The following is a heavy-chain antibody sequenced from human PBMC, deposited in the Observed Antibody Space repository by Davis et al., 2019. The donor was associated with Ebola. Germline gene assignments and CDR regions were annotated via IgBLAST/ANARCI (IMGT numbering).Heavy chain of an antibody. V-gene: IGHV4-59*11. D-gene: IGHD3-3*01. CDR2: IYYSGST. Sequence: SETLSLTCTVSGGSISSHYWSWIRQPPGKGLEWIGYIYYSGSTNYNPSLKSRVTISVDTSKNQFSLKLSSVTAADTAVYYCARDSRFLESYYYYYYGMDVWGQGTTVTVSS. CDR3: ARDSRFLESYYYYYYGMDV. J-gene: IGHJ6*02. CDR1: GGSISSHY.